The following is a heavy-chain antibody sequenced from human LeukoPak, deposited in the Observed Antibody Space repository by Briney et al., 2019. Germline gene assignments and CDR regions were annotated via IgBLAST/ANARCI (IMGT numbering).Heavy chain of an antibody. CDR3: ARVSVVKTYDF. CDR2: ISSSSSYI. V-gene: IGHV3-21*01. Sequence: GGSLRLSCAASGFTFSSYNMNWVRQAPGKGLEWVSSISSSSSYIYYADSVKGRFTISRDNSKNTVFLQMDSLRAEDMAVYYCARVSVVKTYDFWGQGTLVTVSS. J-gene: IGHJ4*02. CDR1: GFTFSSYN. D-gene: IGHD4-23*01.